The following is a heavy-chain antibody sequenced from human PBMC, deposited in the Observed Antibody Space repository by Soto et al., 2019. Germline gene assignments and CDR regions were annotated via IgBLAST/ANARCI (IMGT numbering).Heavy chain of an antibody. CDR2: IYWDDDE. Sequence: QITLKESGPPLVKPTQTLTLTCSVSGFSLSTNGVGVGWVRQPPGKALEWLTLIYWDDDERYSRFLKSSLPITRDTSIKQVVLKMTNVDPEDPGTYYCVRQEARGRHFDYWGQGILVTVSS. D-gene: IGHD3-10*01. CDR1: GFSLSTNGVG. V-gene: IGHV2-5*04. CDR3: VRQEARGRHFDY. J-gene: IGHJ4*02.